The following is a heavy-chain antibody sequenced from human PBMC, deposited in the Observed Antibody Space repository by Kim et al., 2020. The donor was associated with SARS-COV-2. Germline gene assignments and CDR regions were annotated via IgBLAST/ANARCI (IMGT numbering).Heavy chain of an antibody. Sequence: SETLSLTCTVSGGSISSGSYYWSWIRQPAGKGLEWIGRIYTSGSTNYNPSLKSRVTISVDTSKNQFSLKLSSVTAAATAVYYCAREGDYYGSGSYWDYWGQGTLVTVSS. CDR2: IYTSGST. CDR1: GGSISSGSYY. V-gene: IGHV4-61*02. D-gene: IGHD3-10*01. CDR3: AREGDYYGSGSYWDY. J-gene: IGHJ4*02.